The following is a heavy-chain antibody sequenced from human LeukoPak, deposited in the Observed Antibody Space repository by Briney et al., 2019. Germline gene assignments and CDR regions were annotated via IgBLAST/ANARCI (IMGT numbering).Heavy chain of an antibody. CDR3: SAIDFGDDY. V-gene: IGHV3-15*01. J-gene: IGHJ4*02. CDR1: GFTFSNVW. CDR2: IKRTNDAGTT. Sequence: GGSLRLSCVASGFTFSNVWMTWVRQAPGKGLEWVGRIKRTNDAGTTDYAAPVKGRFTISRDNSKNTLYLEMNSLKNEGTAVYYCSAIDFGDDYWGQGTLVTVSS. D-gene: IGHD4-17*01.